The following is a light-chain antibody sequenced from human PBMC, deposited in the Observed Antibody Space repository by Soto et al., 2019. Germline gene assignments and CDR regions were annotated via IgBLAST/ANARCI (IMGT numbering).Light chain of an antibody. J-gene: IGLJ1*01. V-gene: IGLV2-23*01. CDR3: CSYAGSLYV. CDR2: EGS. Sequence: QSALTQPASVSGSPGQSSTISCTGTSSDVGSYNVVSWYQQHPGKAPKLIIYEGSKRPSGVSNRFSGSNSGNTASLTISGLQAEDEADYYCCSYAGSLYVFGTGTKVTVL. CDR1: SSDVGSYNV.